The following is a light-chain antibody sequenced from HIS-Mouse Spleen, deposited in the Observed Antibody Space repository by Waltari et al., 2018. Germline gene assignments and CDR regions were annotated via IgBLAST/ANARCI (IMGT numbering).Light chain of an antibody. Sequence: QSALTQPRSVSGSPGQSVTISCTGTSSDVGGYNDVSSYQQHPGKAPKLMIYDVSKRPSGVPDRFSGSKSGNTASLTISGLQAEDEADYYCCSYAGSYTFEVFGGGTKLTVL. V-gene: IGLV2-11*01. CDR1: SSDVGGYND. CDR2: DVS. CDR3: CSYAGSYTFEV. J-gene: IGLJ3*02.